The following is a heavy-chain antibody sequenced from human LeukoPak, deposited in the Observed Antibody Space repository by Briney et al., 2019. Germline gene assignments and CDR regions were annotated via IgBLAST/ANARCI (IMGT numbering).Heavy chain of an antibody. CDR3: APMVRWLDTYNWFDP. V-gene: IGHV3-48*03. Sequence: GGSLRLSCTASGFTFSTHEMNWVRQAPGKGLEWVSYISTSGTTKYYADSVKGRLIISRDNAKNSVYLQMNSLRVEDTAVYYCAPMVRWLDTYNWFDPWGQGTLVTVSS. J-gene: IGHJ5*02. CDR1: GFTFSTHE. D-gene: IGHD4/OR15-4a*01. CDR2: ISTSGTTK.